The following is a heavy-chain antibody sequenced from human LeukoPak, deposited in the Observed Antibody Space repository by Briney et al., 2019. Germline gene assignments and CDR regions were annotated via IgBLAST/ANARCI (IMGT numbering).Heavy chain of an antibody. CDR2: INHSGGT. CDR1: GGSFSGYY. D-gene: IGHD6-13*01. CDR3: ARGRQQPPYYYYYYYMDV. J-gene: IGHJ6*03. Sequence: PSETLSLTCAVYGGSFSGYYWSWIRQPPGKGLKWIGEINHSGGTNYNPSLKRRVTISVDTSKNQFSLKLSSVTAADTAVYYCARGRQQPPYYYYYYYMDVWGKGTTVTVSS. V-gene: IGHV4-34*01.